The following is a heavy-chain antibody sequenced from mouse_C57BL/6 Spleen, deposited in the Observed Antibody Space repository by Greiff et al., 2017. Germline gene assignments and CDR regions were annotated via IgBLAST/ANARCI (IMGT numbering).Heavy chain of an antibody. Sequence: QVQLKQSGAELVRPGASVTLSCKASGYTFTDYEMHWVKQTPVHGLEWIGAIDPETGGTAYNQKFKGKAILTADKSSSTAYMELRSLTSEDSAVYYCTRDRNDGSFAYWGQGTLVTVSA. CDR3: TRDRNDGSFAY. D-gene: IGHD2-3*01. CDR1: GYTFTDYE. J-gene: IGHJ3*01. V-gene: IGHV1-15*01. CDR2: IDPETGGT.